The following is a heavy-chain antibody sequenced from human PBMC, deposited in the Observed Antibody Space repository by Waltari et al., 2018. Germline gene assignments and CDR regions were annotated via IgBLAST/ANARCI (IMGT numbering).Heavy chain of an antibody. CDR1: GYTFTGYY. Sequence: QVQLVQSGAEVKKPGASVKVSCTASGYTFTGYYMPWVRQATGQGLEWMGWINPNSGGTNYAQKFQGRVTMTRDTSISTAYMELSRLRSDDTAVYYCARDLGSSGWYPAGAYWGQGTLVTVSS. D-gene: IGHD6-19*01. CDR3: ARDLGSSGWYPAGAY. V-gene: IGHV1-2*02. CDR2: INPNSGGT. J-gene: IGHJ4*02.